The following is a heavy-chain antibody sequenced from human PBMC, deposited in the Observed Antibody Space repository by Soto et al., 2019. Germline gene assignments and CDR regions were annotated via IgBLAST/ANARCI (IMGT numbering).Heavy chain of an antibody. CDR2: ISGSDGKT. D-gene: IGHD1-26*01. V-gene: IGHV3-23*01. Sequence: EVQRLESGGGLVRPGGSLGLSCAASGFSFTSYALRWVRQPPGKGLEWVSTISGSDGKTYYADSVKGRFSISRDTSKTTLYLQMNRLRVEDTAVYYCARWSFLDSWGQGTRVTVS. CDR3: ARWSFLDS. J-gene: IGHJ4*02. CDR1: GFSFTSYA.